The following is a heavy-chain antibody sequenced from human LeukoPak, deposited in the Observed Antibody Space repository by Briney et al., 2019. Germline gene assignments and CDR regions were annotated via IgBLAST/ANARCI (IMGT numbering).Heavy chain of an antibody. CDR2: ISSSGGST. J-gene: IGHJ4*02. D-gene: IGHD3-16*01. CDR1: GLTFSNYA. CDR3: AKDHEGGRWDYFDY. Sequence: PGGSLRLSCAASGLTFSNYAVSWVRQAPGKGLEWVSTISSSGGSTNYVDSVKGRFTISRDNSKNTLYLQMNSLRAEDTAVYYCAKDHEGGRWDYFDYWGQGTLVTVSS. V-gene: IGHV3-23*01.